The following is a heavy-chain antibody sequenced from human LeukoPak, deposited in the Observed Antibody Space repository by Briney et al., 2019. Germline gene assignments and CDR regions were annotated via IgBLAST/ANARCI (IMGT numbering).Heavy chain of an antibody. D-gene: IGHD3-10*01. V-gene: IGHV4-30-4*01. Sequence: SQTLSLTCTVSGGSISSGDYYWSWIRQPPGKGLEWIGYIYYSGSTYYNPSPKSRVTISVDTSKNQFSLKLSSVTAADTAVYYCARGGGYYGSGSYFYWGQGTLVTVSS. J-gene: IGHJ4*02. CDR3: ARGGGYYGSGSYFY. CDR2: IYYSGST. CDR1: GGSISSGDYY.